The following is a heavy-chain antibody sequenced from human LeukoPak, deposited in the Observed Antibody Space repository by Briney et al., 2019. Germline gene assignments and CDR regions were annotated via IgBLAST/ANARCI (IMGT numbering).Heavy chain of an antibody. CDR1: GFTFSSYW. CDR3: ARDQGSTSRGIDY. D-gene: IGHD2-2*01. Sequence: TWGSLRRYCAASGFTFSSYWMHWVRQAPGKGLVWVSRIYSDGNTTNYADSVKGRFTISRDNAKNTLYLQMNSLRAEDTAVYYCARDQGSTSRGIDYWGQGTLVTVSS. J-gene: IGHJ4*02. CDR2: IYSDGNTT. V-gene: IGHV3-74*01.